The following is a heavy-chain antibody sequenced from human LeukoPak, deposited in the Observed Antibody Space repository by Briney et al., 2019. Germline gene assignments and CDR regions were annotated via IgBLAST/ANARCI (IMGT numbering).Heavy chain of an antibody. CDR3: AKDLGSSWFFDY. CDR2: ISYDGSNK. D-gene: IGHD6-13*01. J-gene: IGHJ4*02. V-gene: IGHV3-30*18. CDR1: GFTFSSYG. Sequence: PGRSLRLSCAASGFTFSSYGMRWVRQAPGKGLEWVAVISYDGSNKYYADSVKGRFTISRDNSKNTLYLQMNSLRAEDTAVYYCAKDLGSSWFFDYWGQGTLVTVSS.